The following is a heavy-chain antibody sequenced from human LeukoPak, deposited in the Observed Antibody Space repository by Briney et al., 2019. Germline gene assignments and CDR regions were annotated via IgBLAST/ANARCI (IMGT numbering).Heavy chain of an antibody. D-gene: IGHD3-10*01. CDR2: IYYSGSA. CDR3: ARNRGVGYYVMDV. V-gene: IGHV4-59*01. J-gene: IGHJ6*02. CDR1: GGSISSYY. Sequence: SETLSLTCTVSGGSISSYYWSWIRQPPGKGLEWIGYIYYSGSANYNPSLKSRVTISDDTSKNQFSLKLSSVTAADTAVYYCARNRGVGYYVMDVWGQGTTVTVSS.